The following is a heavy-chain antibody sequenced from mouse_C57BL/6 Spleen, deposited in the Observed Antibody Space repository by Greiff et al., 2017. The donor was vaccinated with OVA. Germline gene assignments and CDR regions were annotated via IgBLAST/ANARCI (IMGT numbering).Heavy chain of an antibody. J-gene: IGHJ3*01. CDR3: ASGVGAWFAY. V-gene: IGHV1-75*01. Sequence: VQLKESVAELVKPGASVKLSCKASGFTFTDYYINWVKQRPGQGLEWIGWIVPGSGITYYNAKFKGKATLTEDTSSSTAYMLLSSLTSEDSAVYFCASGVGAWFAYWGQGTLVTVSA. CDR1: GFTFTDYY. CDR2: IVPGSGIT. D-gene: IGHD1-3*01.